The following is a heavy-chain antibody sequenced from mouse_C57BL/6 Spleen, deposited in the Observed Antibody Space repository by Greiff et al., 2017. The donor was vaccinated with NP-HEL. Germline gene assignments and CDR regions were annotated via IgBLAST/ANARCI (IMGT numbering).Heavy chain of an antibody. Sequence: VQLQQSGAELVMPGALVKLSCKASGYTFTSYWMHWVKQRPGQGLEWIGEIDPSDSYTNYNQKFKGKSTLTVDKSSSTAYMQLSSLTSEDSAVYYCARRSNGFAYWGQGTLVTVSA. CDR3: ARRSNGFAY. J-gene: IGHJ3*01. D-gene: IGHD2-5*01. V-gene: IGHV1-69*01. CDR1: GYTFTSYW. CDR2: IDPSDSYT.